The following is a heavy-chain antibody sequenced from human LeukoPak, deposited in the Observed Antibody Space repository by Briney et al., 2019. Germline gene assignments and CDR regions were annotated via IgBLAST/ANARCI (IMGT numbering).Heavy chain of an antibody. V-gene: IGHV4-4*07. Sequence: SETLSLTCTVSGGSISSYYWSWIRQPAGKGLEWIGRIYTSGSTNYNHSLKSRVTMSVDTSKNQFSLKLSSVTAADTAVYYCARDRNPAETYYDFWSGYYAYFDYWGQGTLVTVSS. CDR3: ARDRNPAETYYDFWSGYYAYFDY. J-gene: IGHJ4*02. D-gene: IGHD3-3*01. CDR1: GGSISSYY. CDR2: IYTSGST.